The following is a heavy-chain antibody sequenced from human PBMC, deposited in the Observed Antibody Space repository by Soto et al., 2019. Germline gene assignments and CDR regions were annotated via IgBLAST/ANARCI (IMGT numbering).Heavy chain of an antibody. CDR1: GVSIYRSGYY. V-gene: IGHV4-39*01. CDR3: GKVLVGATLHTDSDS. CDR2: IDYNGVT. D-gene: IGHD2-15*01. Sequence: SETLSLTCTVSGVSIYRSGYYWGWIRQPPGRGLEWIGNIDYNGVTYSNPSLKSRVTISRGTSKTQFSLKSTLATSGDPALDYCGKVLVGATLHTDSDSWGPGTLVTVAS. J-gene: IGHJ4*02.